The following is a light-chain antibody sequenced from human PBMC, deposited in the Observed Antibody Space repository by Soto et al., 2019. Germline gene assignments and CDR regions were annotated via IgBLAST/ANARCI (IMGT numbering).Light chain of an antibody. V-gene: IGLV3-21*02. Sequence: SYELTQTPSVSAAPGQAARITCGGNNIGIKTVHWYQQKPGQAPVLVVFDDSDRPSGIPERFSGSNSGNTATLTISGVEPGDEADYYCQVWDSTSDHYVFGTWTKV. J-gene: IGLJ1*01. CDR3: QVWDSTSDHYV. CDR2: DDS. CDR1: NIGIKT.